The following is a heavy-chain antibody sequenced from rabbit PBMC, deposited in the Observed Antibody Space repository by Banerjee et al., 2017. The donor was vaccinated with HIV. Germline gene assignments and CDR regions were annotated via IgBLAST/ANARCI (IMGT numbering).Heavy chain of an antibody. Sequence: QSLEESGGGLVKPEGSLTLTCKASGFDLSSDYYMCRVRQPPGNGMEWIACINTSSANTVYATWAKGRFTISKASWTTVTLHMASLTAADTASYFCARDLAGVIGWNFNLWGPGNLVTVS. CDR3: ARDLAGVIGWNFNL. J-gene: IGHJ4*01. CDR1: GFDLSSDYY. D-gene: IGHD4-1*01. CDR2: INTSSANT. V-gene: IGHV1S40*01.